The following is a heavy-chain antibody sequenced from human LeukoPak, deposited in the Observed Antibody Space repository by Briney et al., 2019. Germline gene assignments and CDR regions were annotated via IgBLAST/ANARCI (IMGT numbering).Heavy chain of an antibody. CDR3: AREGIAARPYYYYGMDV. D-gene: IGHD6-6*01. J-gene: IGHJ6*02. Sequence: SQTLSLTCAISGDSVSSNSAAWNWIRQSPSRGLEWLGRTYYRSKWYNDYAVSVKSRITINPDTSKNQFSLQLNSVTPKDTAVYYCAREGIAARPYYYYGMDVWGQGTTVTVSS. V-gene: IGHV6-1*01. CDR1: GDSVSSNSAA. CDR2: TYYRSKWYN.